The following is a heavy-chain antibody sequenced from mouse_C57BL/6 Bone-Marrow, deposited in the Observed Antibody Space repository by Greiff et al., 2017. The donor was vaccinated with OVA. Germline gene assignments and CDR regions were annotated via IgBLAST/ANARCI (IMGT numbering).Heavy chain of an antibody. CDR1: GYTFTSYW. CDR3: ARATVQRRGFDY. D-gene: IGHD1-1*01. V-gene: IGHV1-64*01. J-gene: IGHJ2*01. CDR2: IHPNSGST. Sequence: QVQLQQSGAELVKPGASVKLSCKASGYTFTSYWMHWVKQRPGQGLEWIGMIHPNSGSTNYNEKFKSKATLTVDKSSSTAYMQLSSLTSEDAAVYYCARATVQRRGFDYWGQGTTLTVSS.